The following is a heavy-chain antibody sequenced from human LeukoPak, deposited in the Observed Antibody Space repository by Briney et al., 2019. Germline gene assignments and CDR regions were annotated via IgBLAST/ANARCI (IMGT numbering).Heavy chain of an antibody. CDR2: ISGSGGST. V-gene: IGHV3-23*01. CDR1: GFTFSSYA. CDR3: AKGGPGTYYDFWSGNFDP. D-gene: IGHD3-3*01. Sequence: GGSLRLSCAASGFTFSSYAMSWVRQAPGKGLEWVSAISGSGGSTYYADSVKGRFTISRDNSKNTLYLQMNSLRAEDTAVYYCAKGGPGTYYDFWSGNFDPWGQGTLVTVSS. J-gene: IGHJ5*02.